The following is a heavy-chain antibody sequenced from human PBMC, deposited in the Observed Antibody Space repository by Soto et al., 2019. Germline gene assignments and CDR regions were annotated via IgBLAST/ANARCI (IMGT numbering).Heavy chain of an antibody. D-gene: IGHD3-10*01. J-gene: IGHJ4*02. V-gene: IGHV4-59*01. CDR3: AREITMVRGVLGN. Sequence: SETLSLTCTVSGGSISSYYWSWIRQPPGKGLEWIGYIYYSGSTNYNPSLKSRVTISVDTSKNQFSLKLSSVTAADTAVYYCAREITMVRGVLGNSAQGTFVTVSS. CDR2: IYYSGST. CDR1: GGSISSYY.